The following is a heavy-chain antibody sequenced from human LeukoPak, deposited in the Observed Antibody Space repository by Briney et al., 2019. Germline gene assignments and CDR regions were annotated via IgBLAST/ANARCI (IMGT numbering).Heavy chain of an antibody. J-gene: IGHJ4*02. CDR2: INPNSGGT. Sequence: ASVKVSCKASGGTFSSYAISWVRQAPGQGLEWMGWINPNSGGTNYAQKFQGRVTMTRDTSISTAYMELSRLRSDDTAVYYCARSAYSSSSGDWGQGTLVTVSA. CDR1: GGTFSSYA. V-gene: IGHV1-2*02. CDR3: ARSAYSSSSGD. D-gene: IGHD4-11*01.